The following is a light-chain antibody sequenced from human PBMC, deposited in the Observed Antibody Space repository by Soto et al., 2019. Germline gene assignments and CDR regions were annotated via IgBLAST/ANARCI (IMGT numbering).Light chain of an antibody. CDR2: DAS. V-gene: IGKV3-11*01. J-gene: IGKJ1*01. CDR1: ENVYNY. Sequence: EIVLTQSPATLSLSPGERATLSCRASENVYNYLAWYQQIPGQPPRLLIYDASNRATGIPARFSGSGSGTDFTLTISSLEPEDFAVYYCQQRSNWPPTWTFGQGTKVDIK. CDR3: QQRSNWPPTWT.